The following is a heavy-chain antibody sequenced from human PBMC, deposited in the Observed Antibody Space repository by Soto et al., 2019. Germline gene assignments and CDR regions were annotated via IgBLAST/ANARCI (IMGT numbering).Heavy chain of an antibody. D-gene: IGHD3-10*01. CDR1: GYTFSSYD. J-gene: IGHJ5*02. Sequence: QVQLVQSGAEVKKPGASVKVSCKASGYTFSSYDISWVRQAPGQGLEWMGWISTYNGNTNYAQKLQGRVTMTTDTSTSTAYMGLRSPRSDDTAVYYCAREGDVLLCFGEPGGSCFDPWGQGTLVTVSA. CDR3: AREGDVLLCFGEPGGSCFDP. V-gene: IGHV1-18*01. CDR2: ISTYNGNT.